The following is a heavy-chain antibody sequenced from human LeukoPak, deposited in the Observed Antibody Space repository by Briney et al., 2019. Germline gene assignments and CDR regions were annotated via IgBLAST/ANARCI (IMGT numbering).Heavy chain of an antibody. Sequence: PGGSLRLSCAASGFTVSSNYMSWVRQAPGKGLEWVSVIYSGGSTYYADSVKGRFTISRDNSKNTLYLQMNSLRAEDTAVYYCARAKDYYYYYMDVWGKGTTVTISS. J-gene: IGHJ6*03. CDR2: IYSGGST. CDR1: GFTVSSNY. CDR3: ARAKDYYYYYMDV. V-gene: IGHV3-53*01.